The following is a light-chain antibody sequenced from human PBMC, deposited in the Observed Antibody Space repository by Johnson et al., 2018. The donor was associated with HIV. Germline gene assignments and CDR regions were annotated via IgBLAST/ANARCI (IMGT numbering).Light chain of an antibody. J-gene: IGLJ1*01. V-gene: IGLV1-51*02. CDR2: ENT. CDR3: ATWDRSLSAGGV. Sequence: QSVLTQPPSVSAAPGQKVTISCSGSSSNIWNNYVSWYQHLPGTAPKLLIYENTKRPSGVPDRFSGSKSGSSATLGITGLQTGDEADYYCATWDRSLSAGGVFGTGTKVTVL. CDR1: SSNIWNNY.